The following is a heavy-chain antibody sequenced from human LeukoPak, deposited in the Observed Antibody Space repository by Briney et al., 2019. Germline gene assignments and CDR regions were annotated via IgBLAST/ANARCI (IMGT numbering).Heavy chain of an antibody. J-gene: IGHJ5*02. CDR3: ARDHLANLASRLFDP. V-gene: IGHV4-39*07. CDR2: IHHSGRT. D-gene: IGHD3-3*01. CDR1: GGSISTNSYY. Sequence: SETLSLTCTVSGGSISTNSYYWGWIRQPPGKGLKWIGSIHHSGRTYYNPSLKSRVTISVDTSKNQFSLKLSSVTAADTAVYYCARDHLANLASRLFDPWGQGTLVTVSS.